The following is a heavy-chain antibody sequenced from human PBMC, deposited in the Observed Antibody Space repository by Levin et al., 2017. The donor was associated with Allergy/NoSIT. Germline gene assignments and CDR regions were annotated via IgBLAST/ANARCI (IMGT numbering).Heavy chain of an antibody. J-gene: IGHJ4*02. CDR2: ISYDGSTK. D-gene: IGHD3-10*01. V-gene: IGHV3-30*18. CDR1: GFSFSRNG. Sequence: GGSLRLSCAASGFSFSRNGMHWVRQAPGKGLEWVTYISYDGSTKYYGDAVKGRFTISRDNSRNRLFLQMNSLRPEDTGLYFCTKESHGVRDFDSWGQGTLVSVSS. CDR3: TKESHGVRDFDS.